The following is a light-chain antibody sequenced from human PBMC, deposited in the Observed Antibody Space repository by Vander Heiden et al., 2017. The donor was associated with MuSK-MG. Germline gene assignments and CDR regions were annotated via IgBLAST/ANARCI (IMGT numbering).Light chain of an antibody. Sequence: DIHMTQSPSSLSASVGDTVTITCRASSNIGRYLNWYQERPGTPPRVLIYRASSLQGGVPSRFSGSGSGSEFTLTINGLQPDDFATYYCQQCTSIPRTFGQGTKV. J-gene: IGKJ1*01. V-gene: IGKV1-39*01. CDR3: QQCTSIPRT. CDR2: RAS. CDR1: SNIGRY.